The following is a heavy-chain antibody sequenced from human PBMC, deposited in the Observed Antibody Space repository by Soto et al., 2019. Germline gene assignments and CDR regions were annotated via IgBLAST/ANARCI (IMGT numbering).Heavy chain of an antibody. CDR3: ARAPSGRGNYATFWFDP. CDR2: IYYSGST. CDR1: GGSISSYY. D-gene: IGHD1-7*01. Sequence: SETLSLTCTVSGGSISSYYWSWIRQPPGKGLEWIGYIYYSGSTNYNPSLKSRVTISVDTSRNQFSLKLSSVTAADTAVYYCARAPSGRGNYATFWFDPWGQGTLVTVSS. J-gene: IGHJ5*02. V-gene: IGHV4-59*01.